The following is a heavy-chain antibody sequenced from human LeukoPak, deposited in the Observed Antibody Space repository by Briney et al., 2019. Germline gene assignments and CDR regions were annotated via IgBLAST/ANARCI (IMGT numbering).Heavy chain of an antibody. Sequence: GGSLRLSCAASGFTFSTYPMHWVRQAPGKGLEWVAIISYDGSNKYYADSVKGRFTISRDNSKNTLYLQMNGLSAEDTAVYYCAREPQEDERMLYFGRLLPTFDYWGQGTLVTVSS. V-gene: IGHV3-30*04. CDR1: GFTFSTYP. J-gene: IGHJ4*02. D-gene: IGHD3-9*01. CDR2: ISYDGSNK. CDR3: AREPQEDERMLYFGRLLPTFDY.